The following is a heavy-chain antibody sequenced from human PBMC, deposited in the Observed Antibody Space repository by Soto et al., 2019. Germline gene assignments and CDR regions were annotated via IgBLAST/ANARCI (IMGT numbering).Heavy chain of an antibody. J-gene: IGHJ5*02. CDR2: IYYSGST. CDR3: ARPSWGCSGGSCYSGWFDP. CDR1: GGSISSSSYY. D-gene: IGHD2-15*01. Sequence: PSETLSLTCTVSGGSISSSSYYWGWIRQPPGKGLEWIGSIYYSGSTYYNPSLKSRVTISVDTSKNQFSLKLSSVTAADTAVYYCARPSWGCSGGSCYSGWFDPWGQGTLVTVSS. V-gene: IGHV4-39*01.